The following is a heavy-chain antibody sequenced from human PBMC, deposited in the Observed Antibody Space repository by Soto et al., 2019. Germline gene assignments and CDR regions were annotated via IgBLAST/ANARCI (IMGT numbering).Heavy chain of an antibody. CDR1: GGTFSSYA. CDR3: ARGRHDFWSGYCGMDV. D-gene: IGHD3-3*01. CDR2: IIPIFGTA. Sequence: ASVKVSCKASGGTFSSYAISWVRQAPGQGLEWMGGIIPIFGTANYAQKFQGRVTITADESTGTAYMELSSLRSEDTAVYYCARGRHDFWSGYCGMDVRGQGTTVTVSS. V-gene: IGHV1-69*13. J-gene: IGHJ6*02.